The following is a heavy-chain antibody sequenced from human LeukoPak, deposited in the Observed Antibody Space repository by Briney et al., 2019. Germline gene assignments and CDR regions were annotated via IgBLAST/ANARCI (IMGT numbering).Heavy chain of an antibody. CDR3: ARGSEYYDSSGYLDY. V-gene: IGHV4-31*03. D-gene: IGHD3-22*01. CDR2: IYYSGST. J-gene: IGHJ4*02. CDR1: GGSISSGGYY. Sequence: SQTLSLTCTVSGGSISSGGYYWSWIRQHPGKGLEWIGYIYYSGSTYYNPSLKSRVTMSVDTSKNQFSLKLSSVTAADTAVYYCARGSEYYDSSGYLDYWGQGTLVTVSS.